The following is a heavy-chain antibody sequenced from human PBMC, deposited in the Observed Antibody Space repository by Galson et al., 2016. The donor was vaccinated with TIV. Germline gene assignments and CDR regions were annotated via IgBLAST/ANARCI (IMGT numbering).Heavy chain of an antibody. CDR1: GGPFTSYS. Sequence: SVEVSCKASGGPFTSYSIIWVRQAPGHGLEWMGRITPILDVATYAQKFQDRVTITADKSTSKAYMDLSNLRSADTAVYYCARSRYFDSTDYYYGEDAFDIWGQGTLVTVSS. V-gene: IGHV1-69*02. J-gene: IGHJ3*02. CDR2: ITPILDVA. CDR3: ARSRYFDSTDYYYGEDAFDI. D-gene: IGHD3-22*01.